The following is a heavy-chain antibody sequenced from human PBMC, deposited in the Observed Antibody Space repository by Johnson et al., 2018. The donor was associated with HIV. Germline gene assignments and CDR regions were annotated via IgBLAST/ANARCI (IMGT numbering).Heavy chain of an antibody. Sequence: QVQLVESGGGLVKPGGSLRLSCAASGFTFSDNYMSWIRQAPGKGLEWVSYISSSGSTIYYADSMKGRFTISRDNAKNSLYLQMNSLRAEDTAVYYCAKEGHYYDDYHAFDIWGQGTMVTVSS. J-gene: IGHJ3*02. V-gene: IGHV3-11*04. CDR2: ISSSGSTI. CDR3: AKEGHYYDDYHAFDI. D-gene: IGHD3-16*01. CDR1: GFTFSDNY.